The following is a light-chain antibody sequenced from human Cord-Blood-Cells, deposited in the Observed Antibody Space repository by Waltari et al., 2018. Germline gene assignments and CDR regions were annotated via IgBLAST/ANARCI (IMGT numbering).Light chain of an antibody. V-gene: IGLV1-44*01. CDR3: AAWDDSLNGWV. Sequence: QSVLIQPPSASGTPGQRLSISGSGRSSNLGNNTVNWYQQRPGTAPKLLIYSNNQRPSGVPDRFSGSKSGTSASLAISGLQSEDEADYYCAAWDDSLNGWVFGGGTKLTVL. CDR1: SSNLGNNT. J-gene: IGLJ3*02. CDR2: SNN.